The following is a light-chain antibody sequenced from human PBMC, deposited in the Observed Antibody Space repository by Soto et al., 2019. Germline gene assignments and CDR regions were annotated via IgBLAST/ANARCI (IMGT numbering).Light chain of an antibody. J-gene: IGLJ1*01. V-gene: IGLV2-14*01. Sequence: QSARTQPASVSGSPGQSITISCTGASSDVGGYNYVSWYQQHPGKAPKLMIYEVSNRPSGISNRFSGSKSGNTASLTISGLQGEDEADYYCASYTSSSSYVFGIGTKVTV. CDR3: ASYTSSSSYV. CDR1: SSDVGGYNY. CDR2: EVS.